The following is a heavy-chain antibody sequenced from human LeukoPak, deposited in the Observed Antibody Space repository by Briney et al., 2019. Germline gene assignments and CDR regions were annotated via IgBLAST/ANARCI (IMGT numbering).Heavy chain of an antibody. CDR2: IRQDGREK. CDR1: GFTFTSYW. CDR3: AREGVGGFDS. D-gene: IGHD3-10*01. J-gene: IGHJ5*01. Sequence: GGSLRLSCAASGFTFTSYWLSWVRQAPGKGLEWVANIRQDGREKSYADSVKGRFTISRDNAKTSVYLQMNSLRVEDTAVHYCAREGVGGFDSWGQGTRVTVSS. V-gene: IGHV3-7*01.